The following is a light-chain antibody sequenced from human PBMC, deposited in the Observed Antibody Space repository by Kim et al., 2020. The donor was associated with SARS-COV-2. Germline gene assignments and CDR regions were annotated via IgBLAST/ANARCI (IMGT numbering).Light chain of an antibody. CDR3: QSADSSGTMV. J-gene: IGLJ3*02. V-gene: IGLV3-25*03. CDR2: KDS. CDR1: ALPKQY. Sequence: SYELTQPPSVAVSPGQTARITYSGDALPKQYAYLYQQKPGKAPVLVIYKDSERPSGIPERFSGSSTGTTVTLTISGVQAEDEADYYCQSADSSGTMVFGGGTKVTVL.